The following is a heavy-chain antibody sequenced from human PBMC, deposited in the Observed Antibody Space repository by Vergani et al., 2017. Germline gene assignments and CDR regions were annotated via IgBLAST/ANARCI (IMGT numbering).Heavy chain of an antibody. V-gene: IGHV4-59*01. Sequence: QLQESGPGLVKSSETLSLTCTVSGGSISDYYWNWLRQPPGEGLEWIGYIYKSGSSTYNPSLKGRVTISADTSKNQFSLKLTSVTAADTALYYCARDRGYSTGWYSAFDIWGQGTMVTVSS. CDR3: ARDRGYSTGWYSAFDI. CDR1: GGSISDYY. J-gene: IGHJ3*02. CDR2: IYKSGSS. D-gene: IGHD6-19*01.